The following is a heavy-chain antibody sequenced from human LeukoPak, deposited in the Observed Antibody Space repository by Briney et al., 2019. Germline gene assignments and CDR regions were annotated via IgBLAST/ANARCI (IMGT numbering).Heavy chain of an antibody. CDR3: ARDDRSSSHFDY. Sequence: GGSLRLSCAASGFTFSSYSMNWVRQAPGKGLEWVSSISSSSSYIYYADSVKGRFTISRDNAKNSLYLQMNSLRAEDTAVYYCARDDRSSSHFDYWGQGTLVTVSS. CDR2: ISSSSSYI. J-gene: IGHJ4*02. CDR1: GFTFSSYS. V-gene: IGHV3-21*01. D-gene: IGHD6-6*01.